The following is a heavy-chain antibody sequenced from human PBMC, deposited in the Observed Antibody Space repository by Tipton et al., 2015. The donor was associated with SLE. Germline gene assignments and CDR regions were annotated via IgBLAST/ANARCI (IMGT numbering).Heavy chain of an antibody. V-gene: IGHV1-18*01. CDR1: GYTFTSYG. CDR2: ISAYNGNT. J-gene: IGHJ6*02. D-gene: IGHD3-22*01. CDR3: AREDYYDSSGYTYYYYYGMDV. Sequence: QVQLVQSGAEVKKPGASVKVSCKASGYTFTSYGISWVRQAPGQGLEWMGWISAYNGNTNYAQKLQGRVTMTTDTSTSTAYMELRSLRSDDTAVYYCAREDYYDSSGYTYYYYYGMDVWGQGTTVTVSS.